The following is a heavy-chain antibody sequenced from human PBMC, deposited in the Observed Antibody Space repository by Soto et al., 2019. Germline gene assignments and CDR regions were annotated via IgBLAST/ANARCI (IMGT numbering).Heavy chain of an antibody. Sequence: PSETLSLTCTVYGGSFSTYYWSWIRQPPGKGLEWIGEINHSGSTNYNPSLMSRVTMSLDTSKNQFSLKLSSVTAADTAVYYCTRNPTYPPQVDYWGQGTLVTVSS. J-gene: IGHJ4*02. CDR3: TRNPTYPPQVDY. CDR2: INHSGST. CDR1: GGSFSTYY. D-gene: IGHD2-2*02. V-gene: IGHV4-34*01.